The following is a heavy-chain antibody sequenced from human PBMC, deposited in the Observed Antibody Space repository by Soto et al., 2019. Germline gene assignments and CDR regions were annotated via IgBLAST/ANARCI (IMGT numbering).Heavy chain of an antibody. CDR3: ARGEGAVAIPYFYYGMDV. CDR1: GYTFTSSG. V-gene: IGHV1-18*01. Sequence: QLHLVQSGAEVKKPGASVKVSCKAFGYTFTSSGIPWVRQAPGRGLEWMGWISPHNGNTNYAQSLLGRVTLTTDTSTNTAYMELRSLRSDDTAVYYCARGEGAVAIPYFYYGMDVGGQGTTFTVSS. CDR2: ISPHNGNT. D-gene: IGHD2-21*01. J-gene: IGHJ6*02.